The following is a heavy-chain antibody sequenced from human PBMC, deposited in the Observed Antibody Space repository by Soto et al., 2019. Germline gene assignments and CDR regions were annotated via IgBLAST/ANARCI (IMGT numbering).Heavy chain of an antibody. V-gene: IGHV1-18*04. CDR1: GYTFTSYG. J-gene: IGHJ4*02. CDR3: ARGGLRFLEWLSSPDY. CDR2: ISAYNGNT. D-gene: IGHD3-3*01. Sequence: GASLKVSFKASGYTFTSYGISWLRQAPGQGLEWMGWISAYNGNTNYAQKLQGRVTMTTDTSTSTAYMELRSLRSDDTAVYYCARGGLRFLEWLSSPDYWGQGTLVTVSS.